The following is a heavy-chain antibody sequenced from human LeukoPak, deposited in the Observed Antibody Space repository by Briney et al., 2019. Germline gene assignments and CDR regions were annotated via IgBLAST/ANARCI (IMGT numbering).Heavy chain of an antibody. CDR3: ARDPTYDILTGYTDY. CDR1: GLTFSSYW. D-gene: IGHD3-9*01. J-gene: IGHJ4*02. CDR2: INSDGSST. Sequence: GGSLRLSCAASGLTFSSYWMHWVRQAPGKGLVWVSRINSDGSSTSYADSVKGRFTISRDNAKNTLYLQMNSLRAEDTAAYYCARDPTYDILTGYTDYWGQGTLVTVSS. V-gene: IGHV3-74*01.